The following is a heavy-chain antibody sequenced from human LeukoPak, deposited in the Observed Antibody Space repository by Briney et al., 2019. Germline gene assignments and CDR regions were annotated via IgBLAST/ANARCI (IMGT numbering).Heavy chain of an antibody. V-gene: IGHV3-9*01. Sequence: GGSPRLSCAASGFTFSSYGMHWVRQPPGKGLEWVSGINFNGDTTRYAHSVKGRFTISRDNAKKALYLQMNGLRGEDTALYYCARDRDYNLADSFDHWGQGTLVTVSS. CDR3: ARDRDYNLADSFDH. D-gene: IGHD5-24*01. J-gene: IGHJ4*02. CDR2: INFNGDTT. CDR1: GFTFSSYG.